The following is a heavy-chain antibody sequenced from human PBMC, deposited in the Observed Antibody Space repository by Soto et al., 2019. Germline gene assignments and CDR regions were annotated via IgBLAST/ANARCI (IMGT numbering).Heavy chain of an antibody. CDR3: ARAAAYHYASISYQYCYCDL. CDR1: GGTFSSYA. CDR2: IIPMFGTP. Sequence: QVQLVQSGAEVRKPGSSVKVSCKVSGGTFSSYAISWVRQAPGQGLEWMGGIIPMFGTPNYAQKCQGRVTITADKSTNTAYMELNSLTSDDTAVYYCARAAAYHYASISYQYCYCDLWGRVTL. D-gene: IGHD3-22*01. V-gene: IGHV1-69*06. J-gene: IGHJ2*01.